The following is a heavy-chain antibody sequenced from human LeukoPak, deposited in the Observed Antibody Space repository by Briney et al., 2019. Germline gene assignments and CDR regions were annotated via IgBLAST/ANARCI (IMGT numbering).Heavy chain of an antibody. V-gene: IGHV4-4*07. CDR2: MYHTGST. Sequence: SETLSLTCTVSGGSISSYYWTWIRQPAGKGLEWIGRMYHTGSTMYNPSFRSRVTISVDTSKNQFSLKLNSVTAADTAVYYCARRPSDWYSPIDYWGPGTLVTVS. J-gene: IGHJ4*02. D-gene: IGHD6-19*01. CDR3: ARRPSDWYSPIDY. CDR1: GGSISSYY.